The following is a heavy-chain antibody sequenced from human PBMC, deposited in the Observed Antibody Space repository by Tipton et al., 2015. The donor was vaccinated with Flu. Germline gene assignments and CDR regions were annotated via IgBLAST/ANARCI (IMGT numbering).Heavy chain of an antibody. CDR1: GGSISSSSYY. CDR3: ARDDRSYYFDY. D-gene: IGHD3-22*01. V-gene: IGHV4-39*06. J-gene: IGHJ4*02. CDR2: IYYSGST. Sequence: TLSLTCTVSGGSISSSSYYWGWIRQPPGKGLEWIGSIYYSGSTYYNPYLKSRVTISVDTAKNQFPRKLSSVTAADTAVYYCARDDRSYYFDYWGQGTLVTVSS.